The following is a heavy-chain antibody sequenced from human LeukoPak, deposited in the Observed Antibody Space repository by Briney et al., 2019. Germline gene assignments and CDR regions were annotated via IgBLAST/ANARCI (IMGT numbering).Heavy chain of an antibody. J-gene: IGHJ4*02. Sequence: TGGSLRLSCAASGFTFSSYSMSWVRQAPGKGLEWVSAISGSGGGTYYADSVKGRFTFSRDNSKNTLYLQMNSLRAEDTAVYYCAKVGGRGFDWLLYFDYWGQGTLVTVSS. D-gene: IGHD3-9*01. CDR1: GFTFSSYS. CDR3: AKVGGRGFDWLLYFDY. V-gene: IGHV3-23*01. CDR2: ISGSGGGT.